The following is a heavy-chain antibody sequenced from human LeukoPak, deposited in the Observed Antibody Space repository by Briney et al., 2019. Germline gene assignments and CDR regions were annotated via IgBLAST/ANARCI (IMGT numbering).Heavy chain of an antibody. CDR2: INHSGST. D-gene: IGHD3-3*01. V-gene: IGHV4-34*01. Sequence: SEXXSLTCAVYGGSFSGYYWSWIRQPPGKGLEWIGEINHSGSTNYNPSLTSRLTISVDTSKNQFSLKLSSVTAADTAVYYCARGRAIFGGTYIEAWFDPWGQGTLVTVSS. J-gene: IGHJ5*02. CDR1: GGSFSGYY. CDR3: ARGRAIFGGTYIEAWFDP.